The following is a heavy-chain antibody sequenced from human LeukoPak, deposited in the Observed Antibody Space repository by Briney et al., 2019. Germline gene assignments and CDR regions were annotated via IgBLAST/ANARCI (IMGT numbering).Heavy chain of an antibody. V-gene: IGHV6-1*01. CDR3: ALMVQGVVRY. J-gene: IGHJ4*02. CDR2: RYYRYKWYN. Sequence: SQTLSLTYAISGYSVPRNSAPWNWIRQSPSRALEWLGRRYYRYKWYNNYAVSVKSRITIYPDTSKNQFSLQLNSVTPEGTAVYYCALMVQGVVRYWGQGTLVTVSS. D-gene: IGHD3-10*01. CDR1: GYSVPRNSAP.